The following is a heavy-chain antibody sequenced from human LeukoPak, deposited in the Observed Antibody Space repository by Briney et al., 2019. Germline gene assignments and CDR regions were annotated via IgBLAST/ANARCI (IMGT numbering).Heavy chain of an antibody. Sequence: GGTLSLTCAASGFTFSSYWLHWVRQPPGKGLEWISRINSDGSSTSYAASEKGRITTSRDNAKNTLYLQMNSLRAEDTAVYYCSRVYDVNWGGFDYWGQGTLVTVSS. CDR3: SRVYDVNWGGFDY. D-gene: IGHD7-27*01. V-gene: IGHV3-74*01. CDR2: INSDGSST. J-gene: IGHJ4*02. CDR1: GFTFSSYW.